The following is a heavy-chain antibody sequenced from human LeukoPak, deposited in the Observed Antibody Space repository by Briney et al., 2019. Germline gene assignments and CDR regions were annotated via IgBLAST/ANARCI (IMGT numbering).Heavy chain of an antibody. J-gene: IGHJ4*02. CDR1: GFTFSSHW. CDR3: ARDGGGSYPRLGD. Sequence: GGSLRLSCAASGFTFSSHWMHRVRQAPGKGLVWVSRINGDGSNTTYADSVKGRFTISRDNAKNTLYLQMNSLRAEDTAVYYCARDGGGSYPRLGDWGQGTLVTVSS. CDR2: INGDGSNT. V-gene: IGHV3-74*03. D-gene: IGHD1-26*01.